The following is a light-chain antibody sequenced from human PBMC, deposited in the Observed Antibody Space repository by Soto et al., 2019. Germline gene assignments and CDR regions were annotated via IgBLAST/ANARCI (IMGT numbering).Light chain of an antibody. Sequence: QSVLTQPPSVSAAPGQRVTISCSGSSSNIGENYINWYQQLPGKAPKLLIYHDDLLSAGVSDRFSGSKSGTSASLAISDLQSEDEADYYCAAWDDSLNGHVFGGGTKVTVL. CDR2: HDD. V-gene: IGLV1-36*01. CDR3: AAWDDSLNGHV. J-gene: IGLJ3*02. CDR1: SSNIGENY.